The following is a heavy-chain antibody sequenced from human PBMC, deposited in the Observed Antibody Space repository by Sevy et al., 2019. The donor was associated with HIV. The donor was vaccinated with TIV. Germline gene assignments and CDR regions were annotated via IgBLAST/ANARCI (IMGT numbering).Heavy chain of an antibody. CDR2: IGWNSDQI. Sequence: GGSLRLSCAASGFNFDDYAMHWVRKAPGTGLEWVSGIGWNSDQIGYADSVKGRFTISRDNAKNSLFLQMNSLRAEDSALYYCVKYMSMVGATFHRWGQGTLVTVSS. J-gene: IGHJ1*01. D-gene: IGHD1-26*01. CDR3: VKYMSMVGATFHR. V-gene: IGHV3-9*01. CDR1: GFNFDDYA.